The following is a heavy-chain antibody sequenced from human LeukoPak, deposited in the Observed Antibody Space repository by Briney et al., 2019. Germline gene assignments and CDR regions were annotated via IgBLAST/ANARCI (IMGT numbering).Heavy chain of an antibody. CDR3: ARGLDFWSGYSSFQH. CDR1: GDSISPHY. J-gene: IGHJ1*01. V-gene: IGHV4-59*08. Sequence: SETLSLTCTVSGDSISPHYWTWIRQPPGKGLECIGYVFHSGSTSYNPSLRSRVTISVDTSNNQFSLRLSSVTAADTAVYYCARGLDFWSGYSSFQHWGQGTLVTVSS. CDR2: VFHSGST. D-gene: IGHD3-3*01.